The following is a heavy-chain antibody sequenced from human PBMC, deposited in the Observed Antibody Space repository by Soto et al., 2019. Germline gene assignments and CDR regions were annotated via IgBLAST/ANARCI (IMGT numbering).Heavy chain of an antibody. CDR1: GFTFADYA. CDR2: ISWNSGRR. Sequence: EVQLVESGGDLVQPGRSLKLSCAASGFTFADYAMHWVRQAPGKGLEWVSGISWNSGRRDYADSVRGRFTISRDNAKNSLYLQMNSLRAEDTALYYCATASEYDLSEGYFDLWGRGTLVTVSS. V-gene: IGHV3-9*01. J-gene: IGHJ2*01. CDR3: ATASEYDLSEGYFDL. D-gene: IGHD1-1*01.